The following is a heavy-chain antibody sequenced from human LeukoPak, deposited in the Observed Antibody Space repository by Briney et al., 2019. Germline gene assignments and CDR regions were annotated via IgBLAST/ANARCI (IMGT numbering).Heavy chain of an antibody. CDR3: ARGSGPRDWFDP. V-gene: IGHV1-2*02. CDR1: GYTFTDYY. CDR2: INPNSGGT. Sequence: GASVKVSCKAFGYTFTDYYIHWVRQAPGQGRECMGWINPNSGGTNYAQKFQGRVTMTRDTSISIAYMELSRLRSDDTAMYYCARGSGPRDWFDPWGQGTLVTVSS. J-gene: IGHJ5*02.